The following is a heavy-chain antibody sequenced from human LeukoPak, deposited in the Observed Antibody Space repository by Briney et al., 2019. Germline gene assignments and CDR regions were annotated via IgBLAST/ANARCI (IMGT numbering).Heavy chain of an antibody. V-gene: IGHV3-30*18. CDR1: GLTFSSYG. D-gene: IGHD6-19*01. J-gene: IGHJ5*02. Sequence: GRSLRLSCAASGLTFSSYGMHWVRQAPGKGLEWVAVISYDGSNKYYADSVKGRFTISRDNSKNTLYLQMSSLRAEDTAVYYCAKLSAVAGMGFDPWGQGTLVTVSS. CDR2: ISYDGSNK. CDR3: AKLSAVAGMGFDP.